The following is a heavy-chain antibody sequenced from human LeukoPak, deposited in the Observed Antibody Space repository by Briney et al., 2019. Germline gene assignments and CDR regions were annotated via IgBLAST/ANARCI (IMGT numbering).Heavy chain of an antibody. V-gene: IGHV3-30*03. CDR1: GFTFSSYG. J-gene: IGHJ4*02. Sequence: LGGSLRLSCAASGFTFSSYGMHGVRQAPGKGLEWVAVISYEGSNKYYVDSVKGRFTISRDDSKNTLYLQMDSLRAEDRAVYFCAMGHSVGWEVGVCDNGGQGTLVTVAS. D-gene: IGHD3-22*01. CDR2: ISYEGSNK. CDR3: AMGHSVGWEVGVCDN.